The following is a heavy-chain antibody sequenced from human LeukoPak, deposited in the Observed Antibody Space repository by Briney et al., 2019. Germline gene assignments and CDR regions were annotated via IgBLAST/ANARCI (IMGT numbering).Heavy chain of an antibody. CDR1: GGSISSYC. CDR3: ARRKVRGAPFDY. Sequence: PSETLSLTCTVSGGSISSYCWSWIRQPPGKGLEWIGYIYYSGSTNYNPSLKSRVTISVDTSKNQFSLKLSSVAAADTAVYYCARRKVRGAPFDYWGQGTLVTVSS. J-gene: IGHJ4*02. V-gene: IGHV4-59*08. CDR2: IYYSGST. D-gene: IGHD3-10*01.